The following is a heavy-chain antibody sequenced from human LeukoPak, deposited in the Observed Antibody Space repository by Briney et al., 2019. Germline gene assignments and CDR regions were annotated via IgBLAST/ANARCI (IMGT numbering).Heavy chain of an antibody. J-gene: IGHJ4*02. CDR2: ISKSGGDT. V-gene: IGHV3-23*01. Sequence: GGSLRLFWAASGLTFSNYGVGWARQARGKGLEWVSAISKSGGDTFYAVSVKGRFTISRDNPNNTVYLQMNSQRTEDTSVYYCAKEGGCREPFDCWGEGALVTVSS. D-gene: IGHD1-14*01. CDR1: GLTFSNYG. CDR3: AKEGGCREPFDC.